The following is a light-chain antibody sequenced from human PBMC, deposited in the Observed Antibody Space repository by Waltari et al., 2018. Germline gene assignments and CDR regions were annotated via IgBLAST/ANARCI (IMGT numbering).Light chain of an antibody. CDR1: QSVRNN. V-gene: IGKV3D-15*01. Sequence: EIVVTQSPAALSLSPGDSVTISCRASQSVRNNFAWYQQKPGQAPRLLIFDASTRATGIPARFSGSGSGTEFTLTINTLQSEDFGIYYCQQYDNLITFGQGTRLEIK. J-gene: IGKJ5*01. CDR2: DAS. CDR3: QQYDNLIT.